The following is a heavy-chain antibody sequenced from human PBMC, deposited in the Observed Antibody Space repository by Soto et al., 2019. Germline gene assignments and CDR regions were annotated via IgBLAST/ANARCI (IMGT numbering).Heavy chain of an antibody. CDR2: IYPGDSRT. V-gene: IGHV5-51*01. CDR3: ATRSLSSPAFRP. J-gene: IGHJ5*02. Sequence: GESLKISCKSSSYTFTTHWIGWVRQVPGQGLEWVGVIYPGDSRTRYRPPFQGQVTISADKSISTAYLQWSSLKASDTAIYYCATRSLSSPAFRPWGQGTLVTVSS. CDR1: SYTFTTHW. D-gene: IGHD1-26*01.